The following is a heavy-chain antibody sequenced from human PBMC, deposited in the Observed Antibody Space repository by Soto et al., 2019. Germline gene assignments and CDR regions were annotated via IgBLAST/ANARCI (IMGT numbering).Heavy chain of an antibody. D-gene: IGHD1-26*01. CDR1: GYSFTSLD. J-gene: IGHJ4*02. CDR2: MQPSSGRT. Sequence: QVQLVQSGAEVREPGASVKVSCKASGYSFTSLDINWVRQTPGQGLEWMGWMQPSSGRTGYAQKFQGRVTMTRDTSINTAYMELSSLPSDDTAFYYCARGVTAGVDYWGQGTLVTVSS. V-gene: IGHV1-8*01. CDR3: ARGVTAGVDY.